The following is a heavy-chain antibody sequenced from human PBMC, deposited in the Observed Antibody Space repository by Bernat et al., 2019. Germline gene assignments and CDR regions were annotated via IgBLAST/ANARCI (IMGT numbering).Heavy chain of an antibody. J-gene: IGHJ6*03. CDR3: AREGRDIVERYYYYYYMDV. V-gene: IGHV3-11*01. CDR1: GFTFSDY. CDR2: ISSSGSTI. Sequence: QVQLVESGGGLVKPGGSLRLSCAASGFTFSDYMSWIRQAPGKGLEWVSYISSSGSTIYYADSVKGRFTISRDNAKNSLYLQMNSLRAEDTAVYYCAREGRDIVERYYYYYYMDVWGKGTTVTVSS. D-gene: IGHD5-12*01.